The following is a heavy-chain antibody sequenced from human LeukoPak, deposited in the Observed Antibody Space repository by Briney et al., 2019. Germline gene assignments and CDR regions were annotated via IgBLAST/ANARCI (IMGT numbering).Heavy chain of an antibody. CDR3: ARDSRRTQYGRYYYYYMDV. D-gene: IGHD4-17*01. CDR2: IYTSGST. J-gene: IGHJ6*03. CDR1: GGSISSYY. V-gene: IGHV4-4*07. Sequence: SETLSLTCTVSGGSISSYYWSWLRQPAGKGLEWIGRIYTSGSTNYNPSLKSRVTMSVDTSKNQFSLKLSSVTAADTAVYYCARDSRRTQYGRYYYYYMDVWGKGTAVTVSS.